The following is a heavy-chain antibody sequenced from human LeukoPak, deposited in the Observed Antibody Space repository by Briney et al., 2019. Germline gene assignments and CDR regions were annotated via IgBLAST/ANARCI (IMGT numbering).Heavy chain of an antibody. J-gene: IGHJ4*02. Sequence: GGSLRLSGAASGFTFSSYAMHWVRQAPGKGLEYVSAISSNGGSTYYANSVKGRFTTSRDNSKNTLYLQMGSLRAEDMAVYYCARGSAPNYDFWSGYYREDYFDYWGQGTLVTVSS. CDR1: GFTFSSYA. CDR2: ISSNGGST. D-gene: IGHD3-3*01. V-gene: IGHV3-64*01. CDR3: ARGSAPNYDFWSGYYREDYFDY.